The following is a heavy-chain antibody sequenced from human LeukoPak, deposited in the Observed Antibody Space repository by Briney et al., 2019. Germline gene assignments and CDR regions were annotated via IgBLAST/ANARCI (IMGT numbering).Heavy chain of an antibody. CDR3: ANKAYSDTSCHVLDAFDF. CDR2: ISGSGGST. CDR1: GLTFSSYA. V-gene: IGHV3-23*01. J-gene: IGHJ3*01. D-gene: IGHD2-2*01. Sequence: GGSLRLSCVASGLTFSSYAMSWVRQAPGKGLEWVSTISGSGGSTYYADSVKGRFTISRDNSKNTLYLQMDSLRAEDTAVYHCANKAYSDTSCHVLDAFDFWGQGTMVTVSS.